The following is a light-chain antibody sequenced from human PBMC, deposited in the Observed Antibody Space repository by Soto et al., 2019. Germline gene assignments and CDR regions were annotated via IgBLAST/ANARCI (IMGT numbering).Light chain of an antibody. CDR1: QSVSSN. J-gene: IGKJ1*01. V-gene: IGKV3-15*01. CDR2: GAS. Sequence: EIVMTQSPATLSVSPGERATLSCRASQSVSSNLAWYQQKPGQAPRLLIYGASTRATGIAARSSGSGSATDFPLTISSLQSEDFAVYYCQQYNNWPPWTFGQGPKVEIK. CDR3: QQYNNWPPWT.